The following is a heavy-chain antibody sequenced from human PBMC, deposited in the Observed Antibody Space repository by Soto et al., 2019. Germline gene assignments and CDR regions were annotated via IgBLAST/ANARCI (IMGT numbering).Heavy chain of an antibody. Sequence: GGSLRLSCAASGFTFSSYAMSWVRQAPGKGLVWVSYISCSGSTIYYADSVKGRFTISRDNAKNSLYLQMNSLRAEDTAVYYCARDPREYYFDYWGQGTLVTVSS. V-gene: IGHV3-48*04. CDR1: GFTFSSYA. CDR3: ARDPREYYFDY. J-gene: IGHJ4*02. CDR2: ISCSGSTI.